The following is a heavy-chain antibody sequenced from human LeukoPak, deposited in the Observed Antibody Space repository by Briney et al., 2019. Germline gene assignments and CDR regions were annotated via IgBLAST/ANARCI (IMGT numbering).Heavy chain of an antibody. Sequence: MASETLSLTCAVYGGSFSGYYWSWIRQPPGKGLEWIGEINHSGSTNYNPSLKSRVTISVDTSKNQFSLKLSPVTAADTAAYYCARLGRFDYWGQGTLVTVSS. J-gene: IGHJ4*02. CDR3: ARLGRFDY. D-gene: IGHD1-26*01. CDR1: GGSFSGYY. CDR2: INHSGST. V-gene: IGHV4-34*01.